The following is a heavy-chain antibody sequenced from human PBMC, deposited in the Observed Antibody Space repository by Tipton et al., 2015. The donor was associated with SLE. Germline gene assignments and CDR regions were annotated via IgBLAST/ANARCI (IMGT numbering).Heavy chain of an antibody. J-gene: IGHJ6*03. CDR2: VYHSGST. D-gene: IGHD3-10*01. CDR1: GYSISSAYY. V-gene: IGHV4-38-2*01. CDR3: ARSGAFGTYFYYYYYMDV. Sequence: TLSLTCAVSGYSISSAYYWGWFRQPPGKGLEWIGTVYHSGSTYYNPSLRSRVTVSVDTSKNQFSLKLSSVTAADSAVYYCARSGAFGTYFYYYYYMDVWGKGTTVTVSS.